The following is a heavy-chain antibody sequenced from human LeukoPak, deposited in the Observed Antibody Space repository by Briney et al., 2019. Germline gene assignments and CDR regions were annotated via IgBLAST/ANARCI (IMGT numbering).Heavy chain of an antibody. Sequence: GGSLRLSCAASGFTFSNYWMSWVRRAPGKGLEWVANIKEDGSQRYYVDSVKGRFTISRDNAKNSLYLQLNSLRAEDTAVFYCARILSSVVTADSYDCWGQGTLVTVSS. CDR3: ARILSSVVTADSYDC. V-gene: IGHV3-7*01. CDR2: IKEDGSQR. D-gene: IGHD2-2*01. J-gene: IGHJ4*02. CDR1: GFTFSNYW.